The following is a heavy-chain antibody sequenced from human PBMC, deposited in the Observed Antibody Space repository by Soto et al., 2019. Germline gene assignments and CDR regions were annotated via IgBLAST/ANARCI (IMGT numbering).Heavy chain of an antibody. D-gene: IGHD6-13*01. CDR2: ISGSSATI. Sequence: EVQLVESGGGLVQPGGSLRLSCAASGFTLSSYNMNWVRHAPGKGLEWVSYISGSSATIYYADSVKGRFTISRDNAKNSLYLQMDSLRDEDTAVYYCARDHGGSTWFVGIYDYFGVDVGGQGTTVTVSS. CDR1: GFTLSSYN. J-gene: IGHJ6*02. CDR3: ARDHGGSTWFVGIYDYFGVDV. V-gene: IGHV3-48*02.